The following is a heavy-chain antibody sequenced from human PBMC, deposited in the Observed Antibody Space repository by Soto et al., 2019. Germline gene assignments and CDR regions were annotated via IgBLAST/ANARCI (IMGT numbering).Heavy chain of an antibody. CDR1: VLTFGSYA. CDR2: ISVGGVST. D-gene: IGHD1-20*01. J-gene: IGHJ6*02. V-gene: IGHV3-23*01. Sequence: GGSLRLSCEVSVLTFGSYAMRWVRQSPGKALEWVSSISVGGVSTYYADSVKGRFTISRDNSKNTLYLQMNSLRAGDTAMYYCAKDNWNENYYNYYGMDVWGQGTTVTVSS. CDR3: AKDNWNENYYNYYGMDV.